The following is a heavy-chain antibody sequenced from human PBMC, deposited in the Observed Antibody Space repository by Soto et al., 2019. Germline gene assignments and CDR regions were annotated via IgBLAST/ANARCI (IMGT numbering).Heavy chain of an antibody. V-gene: IGHV4-39*01. D-gene: IGHD6-19*01. CDR1: GGSISSSNYY. CDR2: IYYSGST. CDR3: ARRGSSGRLDY. J-gene: IGHJ4*02. Sequence: SETLSLTCTVSGGSISSSNYYWGWIRQPPGKGLELIGSIYYSGSTYYNPSLKSRVTISVDTSKNQFSLKLSSVTAADTAVYYCARRGSSGRLDYWGQGTLVTVSS.